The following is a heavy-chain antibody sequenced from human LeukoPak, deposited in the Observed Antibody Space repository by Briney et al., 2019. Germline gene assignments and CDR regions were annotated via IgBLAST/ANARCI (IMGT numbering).Heavy chain of an antibody. CDR3: ARDKPRWLQRTKDWYFDL. J-gene: IGHJ2*01. Sequence: SQTLSLTCTVSGGSISSGSYYWSWIRQPAGKGLEWIGRIYTSGSTNYNPSLKGRVTISVDTSKNQFSLKLSSVTAADTAVYYCARDKPRWLQRTKDWYFDLWGRGTLVTVSS. V-gene: IGHV4-61*02. D-gene: IGHD5-24*01. CDR1: GGSISSGSYY. CDR2: IYTSGST.